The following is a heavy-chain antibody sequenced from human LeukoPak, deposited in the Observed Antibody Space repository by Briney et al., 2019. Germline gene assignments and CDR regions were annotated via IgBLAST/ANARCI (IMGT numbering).Heavy chain of an antibody. J-gene: IGHJ6*02. CDR2: CRDKAYSYTT. CDR3: TRGATVGTLYYYGMDV. V-gene: IGHV3-72*01. D-gene: IGHD4-23*01. CDR1: GFTFSDHY. Sequence: PGGSLRLSCAASGFTFSDHYMDWVRQTPGKGLEWVGRCRDKAYSYTTEYAASVKGRFTISRDDSKNSLCLQMNSLKTEDTAVYYCTRGATVGTLYYYGMDVWGQGTTVTVSS.